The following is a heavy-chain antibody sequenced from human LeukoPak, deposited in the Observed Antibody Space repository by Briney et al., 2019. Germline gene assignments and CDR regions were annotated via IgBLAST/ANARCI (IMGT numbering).Heavy chain of an antibody. CDR1: GFTFSSYS. CDR3: ARDRNDTSGYYYGY. Sequence: GGSLRLSCAASGFTFSSYSMNWVRQAPGKGLEWVSSISGSSTYIYYADSVKGRFTISRDNAKNSLYLQMNSPRAEDTAVYYCARDRNDTSGYYYGYWGQGTLVTVSS. D-gene: IGHD3-22*01. J-gene: IGHJ4*02. CDR2: ISGSSTYI. V-gene: IGHV3-21*01.